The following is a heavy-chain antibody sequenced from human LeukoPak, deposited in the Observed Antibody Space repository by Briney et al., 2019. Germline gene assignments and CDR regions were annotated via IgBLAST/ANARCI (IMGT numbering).Heavy chain of an antibody. CDR2: IIPIFGTA. J-gene: IGHJ5*02. Sequence: SVKVSCKASGGTFSSYAISWVRQAPGQGLEWMGGIIPIFGTANYAQKFQGRVTITTDESTSTAYMELSSLRSEDTAVYYCPRSSQDIVVVPAAAQTYNWFDPWGQGTLVTVSS. D-gene: IGHD2-2*01. CDR3: PRSSQDIVVVPAAAQTYNWFDP. V-gene: IGHV1-69*05. CDR1: GGTFSSYA.